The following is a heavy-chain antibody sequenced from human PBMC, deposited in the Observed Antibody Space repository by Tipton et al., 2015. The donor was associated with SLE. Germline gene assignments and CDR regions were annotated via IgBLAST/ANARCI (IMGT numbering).Heavy chain of an antibody. CDR2: IYTSGST. CDR1: GGSISSYY. Sequence: TLSLTCTVSGGSISSYYWSWIRQPAGKGLEWIGRIYTSGSTNYNPSLKSRVTMSVDTSKNQFSLKLSSVTAADTAVDYGARAFGTSWQWWFDPWGQGTLVTVSS. V-gene: IGHV4-4*07. J-gene: IGHJ5*02. D-gene: IGHD2-2*01. CDR3: ARAFGTSWQWWFDP.